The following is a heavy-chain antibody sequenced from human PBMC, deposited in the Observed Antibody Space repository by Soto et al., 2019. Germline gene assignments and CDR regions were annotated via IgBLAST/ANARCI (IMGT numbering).Heavy chain of an antibody. CDR2: INTDGSRT. Sequence: EVQLVESGGGLVQPGGSLRLSCAASKFTFSRYWMHWVRQTPGKGLMWVSRINTDGSRTTYADSVKGRFTISRDNAMNTVFLDMNSLRAEDTAVYYCARVASGSYDWFDPWGQGTLVTVSS. V-gene: IGHV3-74*03. CDR3: ARVASGSYDWFDP. D-gene: IGHD1-26*01. J-gene: IGHJ5*02. CDR1: KFTFSRYW.